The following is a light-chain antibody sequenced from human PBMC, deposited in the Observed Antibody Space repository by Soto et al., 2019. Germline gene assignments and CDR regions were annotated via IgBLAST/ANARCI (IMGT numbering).Light chain of an antibody. CDR1: QNIDRF. V-gene: IGKV3-11*01. CDR2: DAS. CDR3: QERVTWPLT. J-gene: IGKJ4*01. Sequence: VLTQSPVTLSLSPGDRATLSCRASQNIDRFLAWYQQKPGQAPRLLIYDASNRATGIPARFSGSGSGTDFTLTITSLEPEDVAVYYCQERVTWPLTFGGGTKVEIK.